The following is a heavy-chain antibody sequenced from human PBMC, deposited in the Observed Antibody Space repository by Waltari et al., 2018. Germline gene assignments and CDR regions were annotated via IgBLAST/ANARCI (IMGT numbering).Heavy chain of an antibody. D-gene: IGHD3-22*01. CDR1: GFHFSSYW. V-gene: IGHV3-7*01. CDR2: IKQDGSEK. Sequence: EVQLVESGGGLVQPGGSLRLSCAASGFHFSSYWMSWVRQAPGKGLEWVANIKQDGSEKYYVDSVKGRFTISRDNAKNSLYLQMNSLRAEDTTVYYCAREEAYYDSSGYSNFDYWGQGTLVTVSS. CDR3: AREEAYYDSSGYSNFDY. J-gene: IGHJ4*02.